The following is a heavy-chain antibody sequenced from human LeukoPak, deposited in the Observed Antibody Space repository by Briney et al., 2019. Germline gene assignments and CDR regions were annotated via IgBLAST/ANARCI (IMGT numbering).Heavy chain of an antibody. CDR3: ARQEWELTEDAFDI. V-gene: IGHV5-51*01. D-gene: IGHD1-26*01. CDR1: GYSFTSYW. CDR2: IYPGDSDT. J-gene: IGHJ3*02. Sequence: GESLQISCKGSGYSFTSYWIGWVRQVPGKGLEWMGIIYPGDSDTRYSPSFQGQVTISADKSVSTAYLQWSSLKASDTAMYYCARQEWELTEDAFDIWGQGTMVTVSS.